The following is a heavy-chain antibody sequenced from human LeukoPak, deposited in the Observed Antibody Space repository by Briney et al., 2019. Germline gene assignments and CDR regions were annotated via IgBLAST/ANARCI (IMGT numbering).Heavy chain of an antibody. CDR2: IYSGGST. J-gene: IGHJ6*02. CDR1: GFTVSSNY. CDR3: ARPTSGVRLGMDV. V-gene: IGHV3-53*01. Sequence: PGGSLRLSCAASGFTVSSNYMSWVRQAPGKGLEWVSVIYSGGSTYYAGSVKGRFTISRDNSKNTLYLQMNSLRAEDTAVYYCARPTSGVRLGMDVWGQGTTVTVSS. D-gene: IGHD3-10*01.